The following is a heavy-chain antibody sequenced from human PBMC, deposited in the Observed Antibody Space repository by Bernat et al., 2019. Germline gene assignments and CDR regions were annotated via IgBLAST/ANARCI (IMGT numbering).Heavy chain of an antibody. CDR2: ISYDGSNK. V-gene: IGHV3-30-3*01. CDR3: ARDEGAAGGNWFDP. CDR1: GFTFSSYA. Sequence: QVQLVESGGGVVQPGRSLRLSCAASGFTFSSYAMHWVRQAPGKGLEWVAVISYDGSNKYYADSVKGRFTISRDNSKNTLYLQMNSLRAEDTAVYYCARDEGAAGGNWFDPWGQGTLVTVSS. J-gene: IGHJ5*02. D-gene: IGHD3-16*01.